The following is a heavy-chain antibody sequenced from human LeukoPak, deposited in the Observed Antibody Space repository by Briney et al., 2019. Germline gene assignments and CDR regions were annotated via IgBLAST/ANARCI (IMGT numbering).Heavy chain of an antibody. Sequence: VASVKVSCKASGYTFTDYYMHWVRQAPGQGLEWMGWINPNSGGTNYAQKFQGRVTMTRDTSISTAYMEVSRLRSDDTAVYYCARGSDVLPAYYFDYWGQGTLVTVSS. CDR3: ARGSDVLPAYYFDY. CDR2: INPNSGGT. V-gene: IGHV1-2*02. D-gene: IGHD5-24*01. J-gene: IGHJ4*02. CDR1: GYTFTDYY.